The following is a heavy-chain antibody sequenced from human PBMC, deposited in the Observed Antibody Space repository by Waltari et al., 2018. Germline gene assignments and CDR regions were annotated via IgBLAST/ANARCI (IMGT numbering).Heavy chain of an antibody. V-gene: IGHV3-33*08. J-gene: IGHJ2*01. D-gene: IGHD5-18*01. CDR2: IWYDGSNK. CDR3: ARVHTAMGDWYFDL. CDR1: GFTFSSYA. Sequence: VQLLESGGGLVQPGGSLRLSCAASGFTFSSYAMSWVRQAPGKGLEWVAVIWYDGSNKYYADSVKGRFTISRDNSKNTLYLQMNSLRAEDAAVYYCARVHTAMGDWYFDLWGRGTLVTVSS.